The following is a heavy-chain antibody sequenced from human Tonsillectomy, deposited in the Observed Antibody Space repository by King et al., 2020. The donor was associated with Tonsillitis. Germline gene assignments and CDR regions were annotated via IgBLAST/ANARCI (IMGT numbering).Heavy chain of an antibody. CDR1: GGSFSNYY. J-gene: IGHJ2*01. V-gene: IGHV4-34*01. Sequence: VQLQQWGAGLLKPSETLSLTCAVSGGSFSNYYWSWIRQPPGKGLEWIGDISHSGSTNYNPSLKSRVTISVDTSKNQFSLSLTSVTAADTAVYYCASLIDWYFDLWGRGTLVTVSS. CDR3: ASLIDWYFDL. CDR2: ISHSGST.